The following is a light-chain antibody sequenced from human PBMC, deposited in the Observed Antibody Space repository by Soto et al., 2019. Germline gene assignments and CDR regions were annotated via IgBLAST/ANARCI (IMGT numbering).Light chain of an antibody. CDR2: EAS. CDR3: QQYNNYSPIT. Sequence: DIQMTQSPSTLSASVGDRVTITCRASQSISRWLAWYQHQPGKAPKLLIYEASTLESGVQSRFSGSGSGTEFTLTISSLQPDDFATYYCQQYNNYSPITFGQGTRLEIK. CDR1: QSISRW. V-gene: IGKV1-5*03. J-gene: IGKJ5*01.